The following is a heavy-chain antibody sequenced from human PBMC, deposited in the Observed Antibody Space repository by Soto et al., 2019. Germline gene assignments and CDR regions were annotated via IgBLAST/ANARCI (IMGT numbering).Heavy chain of an antibody. J-gene: IGHJ6*02. CDR1: GGTFSRYS. CDR3: ASCLVTTYFYYYGMDV. V-gene: IGHV1-69*12. Sequence: QVQPVQSGAEVKKPGSSVKVSCKASGGTFSRYSISWVRQAPGQGLEWMGGIVPVFGTTNYAQKFQGRVTITADESTSTVYMELSSLTSDDTAVYYCASCLVTTYFYYYGMDVWGQGTTVTVSS. CDR2: IVPVFGTT. D-gene: IGHD4-17*01.